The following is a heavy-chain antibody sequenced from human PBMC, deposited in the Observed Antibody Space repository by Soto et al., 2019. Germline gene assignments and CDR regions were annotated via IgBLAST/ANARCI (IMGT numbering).Heavy chain of an antibody. Sequence: QVQLVQSGAEVKKPGSSVKVSCKASGGTFSSYAISWVRQAPGQGLEWMGGIIPIFGTANYAQKFQGRVTIXXDXSXTTAYMELSSLRSEDTAVYYCARSNWNSDIYWYFDLWGRGTLVTVSS. CDR2: IIPIFGTA. CDR1: GGTFSSYA. D-gene: IGHD1-20*01. V-gene: IGHV1-69*12. J-gene: IGHJ2*01. CDR3: ARSNWNSDIYWYFDL.